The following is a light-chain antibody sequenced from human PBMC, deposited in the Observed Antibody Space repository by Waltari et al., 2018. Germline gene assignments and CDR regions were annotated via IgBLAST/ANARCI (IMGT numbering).Light chain of an antibody. V-gene: IGLV2-11*01. CDR2: DVT. CDR1: TNDLGSYHY. Sequence: SALTQPRSVSGSPGQSVTISCTRTTNDLGSYHYVLWYQQHPGKAPKLIILDVTKRPSGVPDRLSGSKSGNTASLTISGLRAEDEAEYYCCSYAGSYTWVFGGGTKLTVV. J-gene: IGLJ3*02. CDR3: CSYAGSYTWV.